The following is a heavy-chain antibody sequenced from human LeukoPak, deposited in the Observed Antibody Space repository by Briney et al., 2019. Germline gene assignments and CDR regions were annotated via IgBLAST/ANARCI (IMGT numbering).Heavy chain of an antibody. CDR2: ITRDSIYT. CDR3: AKGYSSGWGRAFDI. V-gene: IGHV3-21*04. Sequence: PGGSLRLSCAASGFTFSNYNMNWVRQTPGKGLEWVSSITRDSIYTFYADSVKGRFTISRDNSKNTLYLQMNSLRAEDTAVYYCAKGYSSGWGRAFDIWGQGTMVTVSS. J-gene: IGHJ3*02. CDR1: GFTFSNYN. D-gene: IGHD6-19*01.